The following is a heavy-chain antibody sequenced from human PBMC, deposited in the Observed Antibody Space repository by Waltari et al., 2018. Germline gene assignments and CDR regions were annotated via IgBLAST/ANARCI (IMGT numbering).Heavy chain of an antibody. CDR3: ADVGITATDS. V-gene: IGHV3-72*01. Sequence: FQLVMSGGGLVQTGVSLRLSCTASESTISAHYMDWVRKAPGKGLEWIGQSESKASKYFTIDAAAVKGRFTISRYDSKNSLYLQMNDLKAEETARYYCADVGITATDSWGPGTVVTVSS. CDR2: SESKASKYFT. D-gene: IGHD1-26*01. CDR1: ESTISAHY. J-gene: IGHJ4*02.